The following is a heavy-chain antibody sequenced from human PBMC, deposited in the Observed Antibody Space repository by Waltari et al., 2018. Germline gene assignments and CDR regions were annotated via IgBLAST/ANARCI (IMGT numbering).Heavy chain of an antibody. J-gene: IGHJ4*02. CDR2: IYHSGST. V-gene: IGHV4-4*02. CDR1: GGPFRSSNW. D-gene: IGHD3-10*01. CDR3: ARDSKPPGALDY. Sequence: QVQLQESGPGLVKPSGTLSLTCAVSGGPFRSSNWWRWARQPPGKGLEWIGEIYHSGSTNYNPSLKSRVTISVDKSKNQFSLKLSSVTAADTAVYYCARDSKPPGALDYWGQGTLVTVSS.